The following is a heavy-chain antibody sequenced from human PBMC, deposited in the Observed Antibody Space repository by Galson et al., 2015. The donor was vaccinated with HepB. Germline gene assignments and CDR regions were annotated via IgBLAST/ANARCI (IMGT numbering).Heavy chain of an antibody. D-gene: IGHD2-15*01. CDR2: ISAYNGNT. J-gene: IGHJ5*02. CDR1: GYTFTSYG. Sequence: SVKVSCKASGYTFTSYGISWVRQAPGQGLEWMGWISAYNGNTNYAQKLQGRVTMTTDTSTSTAYMELRSLRSDDAAVYYCARGALVAVVGGTQNNWFGPWGQGTQVTVSS. CDR3: ARGALVAVVGGTQNNWFGP. V-gene: IGHV1-18*01.